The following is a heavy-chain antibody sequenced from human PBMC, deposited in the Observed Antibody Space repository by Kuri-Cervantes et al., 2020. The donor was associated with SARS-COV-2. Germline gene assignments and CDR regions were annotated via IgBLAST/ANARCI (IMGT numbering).Heavy chain of an antibody. Sequence: ETLSLTCAASGFTFSSYSMNWVRQAPGKGLEWVSSISSSSSYIYYADSVKGRFTISRDNAKNSLYLQMNSLRAEDTAVYYCARARAGGYNDAFDIWGQGTMVTVSS. CDR3: ARARAGGYNDAFDI. V-gene: IGHV3-21*01. CDR1: GFTFSSYS. CDR2: ISSSSSYI. J-gene: IGHJ3*02. D-gene: IGHD5-24*01.